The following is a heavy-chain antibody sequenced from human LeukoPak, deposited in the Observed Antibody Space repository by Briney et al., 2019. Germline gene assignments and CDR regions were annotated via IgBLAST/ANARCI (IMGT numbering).Heavy chain of an antibody. CDR3: ARGPGAFDI. J-gene: IGHJ3*02. Sequence: GGSLRLSCVASGFMFSSYWMNWVRQAPGKGLVWVSRINSDGSSTSYADSVKGRFTISRDNAKNTLFLQMNNLRAEDTAVYYCARGPGAFDIWGQGTMVTVSS. CDR2: INSDGSST. D-gene: IGHD2-2*01. V-gene: IGHV3-74*01. CDR1: GFMFSSYW.